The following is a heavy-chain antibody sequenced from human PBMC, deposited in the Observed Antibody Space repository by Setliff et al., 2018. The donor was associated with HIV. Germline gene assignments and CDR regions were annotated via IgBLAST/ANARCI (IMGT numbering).Heavy chain of an antibody. V-gene: IGHV4-39*01. J-gene: IGHJ5*02. CDR2: VYHSGGT. CDR3: AMGGSNTWYSS. D-gene: IGHD6-13*01. Sequence: SETLSLTCTVSGGSISSFSYYWAWIRQSPGKGLEWIGNVYHSGGTDYNPSLRSRVTISVDTSKNQFSLKLSSVTADDTAVYYCAMGGSNTWYSSWGQGALVTVSS. CDR1: GGSISSFSYY.